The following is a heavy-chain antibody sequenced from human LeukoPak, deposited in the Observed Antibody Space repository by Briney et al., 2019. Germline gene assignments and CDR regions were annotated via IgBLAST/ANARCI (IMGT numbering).Heavy chain of an antibody. CDR2: IRYDGSNK. CDR1: GFTFSSYG. J-gene: IGHJ4*02. D-gene: IGHD2-8*01. V-gene: IGHV3-30*02. Sequence: GGSLRLSCAASGFTFSSYGMHWVRQAPGKGLEWVAFIRYDGSNKYYADSVKGRFTISRDHSKNTLYMQMNSLRAEDPAVYYCAKRDCTNGVCHIDYWGQGTLVTVSS. CDR3: AKRDCTNGVCHIDY.